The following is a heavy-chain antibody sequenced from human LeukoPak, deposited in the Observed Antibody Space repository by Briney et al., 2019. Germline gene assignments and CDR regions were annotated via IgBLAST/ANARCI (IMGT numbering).Heavy chain of an antibody. D-gene: IGHD3-10*01. CDR3: ARELSEIGGYGMDV. CDR1: GGSISSSNW. CDR2: IYHSGST. Sequence: SGTLSLTCAVSGGSISSSNWWSWVRQPPGKGLEWIGEIYHSGSTNYNPSLKRRVTISVDKSKNQFSLKLSSVTAADTAVYYCARELSEIGGYGMDVWGQGTTVTVSS. V-gene: IGHV4-4*02. J-gene: IGHJ6*02.